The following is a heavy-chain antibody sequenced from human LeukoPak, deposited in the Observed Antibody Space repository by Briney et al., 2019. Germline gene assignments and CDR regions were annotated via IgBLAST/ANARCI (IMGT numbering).Heavy chain of an antibody. Sequence: SETLSLTCAVYGGSFSGYYWSWIRQPPGKGLEWIGEINHSGSTNYNPSLKSRVTISVDTSKNQFSLKLSSVTAADTAVYYCARVGVMITFGGVIAGGAFDIWGQGTMVTVSS. D-gene: IGHD3-16*02. V-gene: IGHV4-34*01. J-gene: IGHJ3*02. CDR1: GGSFSGYY. CDR2: INHSGST. CDR3: ARVGVMITFGGVIAGGAFDI.